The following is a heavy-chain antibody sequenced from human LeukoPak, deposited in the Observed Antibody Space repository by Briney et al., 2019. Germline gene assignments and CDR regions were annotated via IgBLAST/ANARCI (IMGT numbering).Heavy chain of an antibody. CDR3: AKEGSSWYAAFDI. J-gene: IGHJ3*02. CDR2: ISGSRGST. D-gene: IGHD6-13*01. CDR1: GFTFGTYT. Sequence: GGSLRLTCAASGFTFGTYTVNWVCQAPGEGLEWVSGISGSRGSTYYADSVKGRFTISRDNSKNTLYLQMNSLRAEDTAVYYCAKEGSSWYAAFDIWGQGTMVSVSS. V-gene: IGHV3-23*01.